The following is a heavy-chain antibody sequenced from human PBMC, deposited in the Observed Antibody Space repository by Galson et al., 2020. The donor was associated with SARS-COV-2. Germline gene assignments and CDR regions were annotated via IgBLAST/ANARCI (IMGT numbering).Heavy chain of an antibody. J-gene: IGHJ5*02. CDR1: GYTLTELS. CDR3: ATKPGIAAAGRGWFDP. CDR2: FYPEDGET. D-gene: IGHD6-13*01. Sequence: ASVKVSCKVSGYTLTELSMHWVRQAPGKGLEWMGGFYPEDGETIYAQKFQGRVTMTEDTSTDTAYMELSSLGSEDTAVYYCATKPGIAAAGRGWFDPWGQGTLVTVSS. V-gene: IGHV1-24*01.